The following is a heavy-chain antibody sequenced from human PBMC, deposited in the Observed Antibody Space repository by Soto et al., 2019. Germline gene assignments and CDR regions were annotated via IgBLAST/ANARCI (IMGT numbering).Heavy chain of an antibody. CDR3: ARDWGNIVVVVAATRRYNWFDP. J-gene: IGHJ5*02. Sequence: QVQLQQWGAGLLKPSETLSLTCAVYGGSFSGYYWSWIRQPPGKGLEWIGEINHSGSTNYNPSLTSRVTISVDTSKNQFSLKLSSVTAADTAVYYCARDWGNIVVVVAATRRYNWFDPWGQGTLVTVSS. V-gene: IGHV4-34*01. D-gene: IGHD2-15*01. CDR2: INHSGST. CDR1: GGSFSGYY.